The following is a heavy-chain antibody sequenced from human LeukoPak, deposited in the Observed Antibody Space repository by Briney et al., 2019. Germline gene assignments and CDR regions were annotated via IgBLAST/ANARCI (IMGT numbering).Heavy chain of an antibody. V-gene: IGHV3-7*05. D-gene: IGHD5-24*01. CDR1: GFTFSNYW. J-gene: IGHJ4*02. CDR3: ARASNPWLQLS. Sequence: GSLRLSCAASGFTFSNYWMIWVRQAPGKGLEWVANIQQDGGQKRYADSVRGRFTVSRDNAQTSLYLHMNSLRAEDTAVYYCARASNPWLQLSWGQGTLVTVSS. CDR2: IQQDGGQK.